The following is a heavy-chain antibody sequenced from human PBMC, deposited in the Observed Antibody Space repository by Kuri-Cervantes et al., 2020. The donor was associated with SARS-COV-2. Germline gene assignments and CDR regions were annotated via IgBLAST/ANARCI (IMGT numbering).Heavy chain of an antibody. J-gene: IGHJ4*02. V-gene: IGHV4-30-2*01. CDR2: IYHSGST. Sequence: TLSLTCTVSGGSISSYYWSWIRQPPGKGLEWIGYIYHSGSTYYNPSLKSRVTISVDRSKNQFSLKLSSVTAADTAVYYCARGQPAAIPFDYWGQGTLVTVSS. CDR1: GGSISSYY. D-gene: IGHD2-2*02. CDR3: ARGQPAAIPFDY.